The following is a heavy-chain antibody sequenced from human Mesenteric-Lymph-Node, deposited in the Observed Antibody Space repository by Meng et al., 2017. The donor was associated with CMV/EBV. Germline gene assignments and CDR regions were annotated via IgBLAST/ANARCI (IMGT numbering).Heavy chain of an antibody. CDR1: GFTFSNFA. J-gene: IGHJ6*02. Sequence: GESLKISCAASGFTFSNFAMTWVRQAPGKGLEWVAVIYSGDTTTHYADSVKGRFTISRDNSKNTLYLQMNSLRAEDTAVYYCARDGEYCSSTSCYTHYYGMDVWGQGTTVTVSS. D-gene: IGHD2-2*02. CDR3: ARDGEYCSSTSCYTHYYGMDV. CDR2: IYSGDTTT. V-gene: IGHV3-23*03.